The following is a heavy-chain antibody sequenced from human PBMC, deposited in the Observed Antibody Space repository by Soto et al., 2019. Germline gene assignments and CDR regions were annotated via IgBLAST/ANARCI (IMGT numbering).Heavy chain of an antibody. CDR2: ISSSSSTI. J-gene: IGHJ6*03. CDR3: ARRLDCSSTSRFGGDNYYYYYMDV. V-gene: IGHV3-48*01. Sequence: HWGFLWLGSSSCGFTVSIYSMNGFRQAPGKGLEWVSYISSSSSTIYYADSVKGRFTISRDNAKNSLYLQMNSLRAEDTAVYYCARRLDCSSTSRFGGDNYYYYYMDVWGKGTTVTVSS. CDR1: GFTVSIYS. D-gene: IGHD2-2*01.